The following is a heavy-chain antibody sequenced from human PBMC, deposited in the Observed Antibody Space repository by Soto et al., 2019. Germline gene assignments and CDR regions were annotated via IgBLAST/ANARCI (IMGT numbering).Heavy chain of an antibody. CDR2: IHPNGGDT. CDR3: ATAHLQNLYHFRSLFV. CDR1: GYPYTETD. J-gene: IGHJ6*02. Sequence: SAVKPCSKASGYPYTETDLHWLRPAPGREHEWIGWIHPNGGDTISAQKFQGRVTLTRDTSINTAYMERTRLTSDDTAVYLCATAHLQNLYHFRSLFVWG. V-gene: IGHV1-2*02. D-gene: IGHD2-8*01.